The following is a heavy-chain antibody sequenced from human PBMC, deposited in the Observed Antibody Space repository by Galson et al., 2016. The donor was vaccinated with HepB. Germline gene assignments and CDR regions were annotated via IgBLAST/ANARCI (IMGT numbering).Heavy chain of an antibody. CDR1: GGSISSASYS. D-gene: IGHD2-8*02. V-gene: IGHV4-30-2*01. J-gene: IGHJ6*04. CDR3: ARLCTGGFTYYYGMDV. Sequence: TLSLTCAVSGGSISSASYSWSWIRQPPGRGLEWIGYIYPRGSMYFNPSLKSRVTISVDRSKTQFSLKLSSVAAADTAVYYCARLCTGGFTYYYGMDVWSKGTTVTVSP. CDR2: IYPRGSM.